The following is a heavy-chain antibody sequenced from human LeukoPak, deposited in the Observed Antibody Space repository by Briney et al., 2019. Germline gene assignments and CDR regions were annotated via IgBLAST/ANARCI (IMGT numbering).Heavy chain of an antibody. CDR3: ARVYQSAEYYFDY. V-gene: IGHV4-39*07. CDR2: IYYSGST. Sequence: PSETLSLTCTVSGGSISSSSYYWGWIRQPPGKGLEWIGTIYYSGSTYCNPSLKSRVTISLDTSKNQFSLKLTSVTAADTAVYYCARVYQSAEYYFDYWGQGNLVSVSS. D-gene: IGHD2-2*01. J-gene: IGHJ4*02. CDR1: GGSISSSSYY.